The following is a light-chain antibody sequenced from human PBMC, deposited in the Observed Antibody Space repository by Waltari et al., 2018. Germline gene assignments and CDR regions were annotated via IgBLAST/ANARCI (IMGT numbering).Light chain of an antibody. J-gene: IGKJ4*01. Sequence: SCRASQSVRNFLAWYQQKPGQAPRLLIYDTSNRATGIPARFSGSGFGTDFTLTISSLEPEDFAVYYCQQRSNWPLTFGGVTKVEIK. CDR2: DTS. V-gene: IGKV3-11*01. CDR1: QSVRNF. CDR3: QQRSNWPLT.